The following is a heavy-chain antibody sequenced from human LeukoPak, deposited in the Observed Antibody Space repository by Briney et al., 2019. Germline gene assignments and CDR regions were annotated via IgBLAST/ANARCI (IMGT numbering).Heavy chain of an antibody. D-gene: IGHD3-10*01. V-gene: IGHV1-69*06. Sequence: SVKVSCKASGGTFSSYAISWVRQAPGQGLEWMGGIIPIFGTANYAQKFQGRVTITADKSTSTAYMELSSLRSEDTAVYYYARAGDYYYGSGSYEGWGQGTLVTVSS. CDR3: ARAGDYYYGSGSYEG. CDR2: IIPIFGTA. J-gene: IGHJ4*02. CDR1: GGTFSSYA.